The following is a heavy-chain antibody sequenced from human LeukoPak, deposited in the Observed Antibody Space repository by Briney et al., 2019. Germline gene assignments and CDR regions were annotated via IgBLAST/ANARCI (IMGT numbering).Heavy chain of an antibody. V-gene: IGHV1-69*13. J-gene: IGHJ6*01. CDR3: AIAWTTAASCYYGMDV. Sequence: ASVKVSCKASGGTFSSYAINWVRQAPGQGLEWMGGIIPIFGTANYAQKFQDRLTITADESTSTAYMELSSLRSEDTAGYYCAIAWTTAASCYYGMDVWLKGTTVTVSS. CDR1: GGTFSSYA. D-gene: IGHD4-17*01. CDR2: IIPIFGTA.